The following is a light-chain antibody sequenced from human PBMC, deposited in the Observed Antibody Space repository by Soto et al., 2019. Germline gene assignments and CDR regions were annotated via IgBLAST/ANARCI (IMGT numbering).Light chain of an antibody. Sequence: EIVLTQSPAPLSLSPGERATLSCRASPSVSSYLAWYQQKPAQAPRLLIYDAYNSATGIPARFSGSGSGTDFTLTISSLEPEDFAVYYCQQRSDWPLTFGGGTKVEIK. V-gene: IGKV3-11*01. CDR2: DAY. CDR1: PSVSSY. CDR3: QQRSDWPLT. J-gene: IGKJ4*01.